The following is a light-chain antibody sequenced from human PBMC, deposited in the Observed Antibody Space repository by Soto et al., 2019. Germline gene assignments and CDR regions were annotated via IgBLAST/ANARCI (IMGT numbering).Light chain of an antibody. J-gene: IGKJ1*01. CDR1: QSISSW. CDR3: QQYNSYLWT. CDR2: KAS. V-gene: IGKV1-5*03. Sequence: DIQMTQSPSTLSASVGDRVTITCRASQSISSWLAWYQQKPGKAPKLLIYKASSLESGVPSRFSGSGSGTEFTLTISSLQPDDFATYHCQQYNSYLWTFGQGTKVEIK.